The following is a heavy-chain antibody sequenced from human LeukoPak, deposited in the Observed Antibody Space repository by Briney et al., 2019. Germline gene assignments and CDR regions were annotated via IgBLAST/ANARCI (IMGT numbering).Heavy chain of an antibody. CDR3: ARGVRAIFGVVPSGAIDY. Sequence: GGSLRLSCAASGFTFSSYSMNWVRQAPGKGLEWVSSISSSSSYIYYADSVKGRFTISRDNAKNSLYLQMNSLRAEDTAVYYCARGVRAIFGVVPSGAIDYWGQETLVTVSS. J-gene: IGHJ4*02. CDR1: GFTFSSYS. CDR2: ISSSSSYI. V-gene: IGHV3-21*01. D-gene: IGHD3-3*01.